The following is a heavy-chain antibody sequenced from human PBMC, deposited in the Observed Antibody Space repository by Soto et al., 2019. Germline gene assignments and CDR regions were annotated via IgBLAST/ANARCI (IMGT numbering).Heavy chain of an antibody. CDR3: VRDSGAKLSSS. Sequence: ASVKVSCKASGYTFTGHYIHWVRQAPEQGPEWMGEIGPESGATRYAQKFQGRVTMTRDMSITTVYMELNNLRSQDTAVYYCVRDSGAKLSSSWGQGTPVTVSS. CDR1: GYTFTGHY. CDR2: IGPESGAT. J-gene: IGHJ4*02. V-gene: IGHV1-2*02. D-gene: IGHD6-13*01.